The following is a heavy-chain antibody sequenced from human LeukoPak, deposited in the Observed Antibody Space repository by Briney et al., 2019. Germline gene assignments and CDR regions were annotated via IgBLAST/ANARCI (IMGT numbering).Heavy chain of an antibody. Sequence: PGGSLRLSCAASGFTFSSYGMHWVRQAPGKGLEWVAFIRYDGSNKYYADSVKGRFTISRDNSKNTLYLQMNSLRAEDTAVYYCAKDFVVLEWLLYDYWGQGTLVTASS. J-gene: IGHJ4*02. CDR2: IRYDGSNK. D-gene: IGHD3-3*01. V-gene: IGHV3-30*02. CDR1: GFTFSSYG. CDR3: AKDFVVLEWLLYDY.